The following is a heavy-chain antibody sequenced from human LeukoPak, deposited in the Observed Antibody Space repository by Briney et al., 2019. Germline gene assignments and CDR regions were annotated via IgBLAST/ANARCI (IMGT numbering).Heavy chain of an antibody. D-gene: IGHD3-10*01. J-gene: IGHJ4*02. CDR1: GYSFTAFY. CDR2: IHPRSGET. V-gene: IGHV1-2*02. Sequence: ASVKVSCKASGYSFTAFYIHWVRQAPGQGLEWMGWIHPRSGETNYAYKFRGRVTMTRDTSISTTYMDLGSLGSDDTAVYYCARDGEYGTGSYYRGCFDYWGQGTLVTVSS. CDR3: ARDGEYGTGSYYRGCFDY.